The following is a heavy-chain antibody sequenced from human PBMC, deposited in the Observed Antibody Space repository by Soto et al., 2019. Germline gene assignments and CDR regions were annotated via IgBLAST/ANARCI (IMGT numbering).Heavy chain of an antibody. CDR3: AKVGERFRYYVDY. CDR1: GFTFNNYA. V-gene: IGHV3-23*01. CDR2: ISGSGDKT. Sequence: EVQLLESGGGLVQPGGSLTLSCAASGFTFNNYAMNWVRQAPGKGLEWVSAISGSGDKTYYADSVKCRFTISRDISKNLVYLQMNSLRTDDTAVYYSAKVGERFRYYVDYGSQGTLVTVPS. J-gene: IGHJ4*02. D-gene: IGHD2-21*01.